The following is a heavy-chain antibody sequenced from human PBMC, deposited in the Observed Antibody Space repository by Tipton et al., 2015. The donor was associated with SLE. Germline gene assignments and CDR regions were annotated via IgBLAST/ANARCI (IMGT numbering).Heavy chain of an antibody. V-gene: IGHV3-66*01. CDR3: ARYFPAGLYSSGWS. Sequence: GSLRLSCAASGFTFSSYEMNWVRQDPGKGLEWVSVIYSGGSTYYADSVKGRFTISRDNSKNTLYLQMNSLRAEDTAVYYCARYFPAGLYSSGWSWGQGTLVTVSS. D-gene: IGHD6-19*01. CDR2: IYSGGST. J-gene: IGHJ5*02. CDR1: GFTFSSYE.